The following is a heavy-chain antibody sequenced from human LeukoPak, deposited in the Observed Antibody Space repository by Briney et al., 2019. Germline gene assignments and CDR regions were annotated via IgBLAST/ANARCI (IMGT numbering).Heavy chain of an antibody. CDR3: ASTIVTTVYPPGWYFDL. D-gene: IGHD4-17*01. Sequence: PGGSLRLSCAASTFAFSSYAMTWVRQAPGKGLEWVSSISSRSRDVYYADSVKGRFTISRDNTKSSLFLQMDSLRAEDTAVYYCASTIVTTVYPPGWYFDLWGRGTQVTVSS. V-gene: IGHV3-21*06. CDR1: TFAFSSYA. J-gene: IGHJ2*01. CDR2: ISSRSRDV.